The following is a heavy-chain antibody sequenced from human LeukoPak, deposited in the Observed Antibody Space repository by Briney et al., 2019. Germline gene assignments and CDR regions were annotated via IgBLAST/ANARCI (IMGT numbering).Heavy chain of an antibody. CDR3: ARTLYSSSRRYFDY. Sequence: ASVKVSCKASGYTFTGYYMHWVRQAPGQGLEWMGWTNPNSGGTNYAQKFQGRVTMTRDTSISTAYMELSRLRSDDTAVYYCARTLYSSSRRYFDYWGQGTLVTVSS. V-gene: IGHV1-2*02. CDR1: GYTFTGYY. D-gene: IGHD6-13*01. J-gene: IGHJ4*02. CDR2: TNPNSGGT.